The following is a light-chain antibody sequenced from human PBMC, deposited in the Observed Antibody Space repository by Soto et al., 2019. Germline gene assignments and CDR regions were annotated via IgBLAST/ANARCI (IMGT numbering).Light chain of an antibody. CDR2: DAS. CDR1: QSVSSY. J-gene: IGKJ5*01. V-gene: IGKV3-11*01. Sequence: EIVLPQSPATLSLSPGERATLSCRASQSVSSYLAWYQQKPGQAPRLLIYDASNRATGIPARFSGSGSGTDFTLTISSLEPEEFAVYYCQQRSNWPPSITLGQGTRLEI. CDR3: QQRSNWPPSIT.